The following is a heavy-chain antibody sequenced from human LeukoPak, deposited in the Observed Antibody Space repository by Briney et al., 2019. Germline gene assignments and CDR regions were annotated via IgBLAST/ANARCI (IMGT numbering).Heavy chain of an antibody. CDR2: IYYSGST. J-gene: IGHJ5*02. CDR1: GGSISSYY. V-gene: IGHV4-59*01. Sequence: PSETLSLTCTVSGGSISSYYWSWIRQPPGKGLEWIGYIYYSGSTNYNPSLKSRVTISVDTSKNQFSLKLSSVTAADTAVYYCARVEPYYDILTGYHNWFDPWGQGTLVTVSS. D-gene: IGHD3-9*01. CDR3: ARVEPYYDILTGYHNWFDP.